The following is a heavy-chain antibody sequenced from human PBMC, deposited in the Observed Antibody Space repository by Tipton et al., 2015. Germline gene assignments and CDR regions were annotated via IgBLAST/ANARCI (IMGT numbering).Heavy chain of an antibody. J-gene: IGHJ4*02. CDR1: GFTFRTSA. Sequence: LRLSCAASGFTFRTSAMTWIRQPPGKGLECIGSIYYSGSTYYNPSLNSRVTMSVDTSKNQFSLHLSSVTAADTAVYYCAREVWYNGSTGYDYWGQGTLVTVSS. D-gene: IGHD3-22*01. V-gene: IGHV4-59*04. CDR3: AREVWYNGSTGYDY. CDR2: IYYSGST.